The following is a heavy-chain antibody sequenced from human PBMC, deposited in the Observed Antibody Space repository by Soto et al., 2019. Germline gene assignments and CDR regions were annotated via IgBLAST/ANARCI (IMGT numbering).Heavy chain of an antibody. Sequence: QVQLVQSGAEVKKPGASVRVSCKASGYTFSNYAIAWVRQAPGQGLEWMGRISGFNDNTNYAQRLQGRVTLTTDTSTSTAYMEVRSLTSDDTAVYYCARERCRRASCDGDYYYYNMDVWGKGTTVTVSS. CDR3: ARERCRRASCDGDYYYYNMDV. D-gene: IGHD2-2*01. CDR2: ISGFNDNT. J-gene: IGHJ6*03. CDR1: GYTFSNYA. V-gene: IGHV1-18*01.